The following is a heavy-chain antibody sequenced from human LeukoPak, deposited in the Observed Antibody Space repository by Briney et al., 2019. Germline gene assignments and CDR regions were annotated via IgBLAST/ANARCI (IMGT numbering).Heavy chain of an antibody. D-gene: IGHD4-11*01. CDR1: GGSISSSSYY. V-gene: IGHV4-39*01. CDR2: IYYSGST. CDR3: ARHLTVSGYYYYMDV. J-gene: IGHJ6*03. Sequence: PSETLSLTCTVRGGSISSSSYYWGWIRQPPGTCLEWLGSIYYSGSTYYNPSLKSRVTISVDTSKNQFSLKLSSVTAADTAVYYCARHLTVSGYYYYMDVWGKGTTVTVSS.